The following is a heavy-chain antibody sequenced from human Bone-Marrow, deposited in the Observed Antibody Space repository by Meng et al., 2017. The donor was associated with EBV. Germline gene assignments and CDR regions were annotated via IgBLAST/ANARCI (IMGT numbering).Heavy chain of an antibody. J-gene: IGHJ6*02. CDR2: INPSSIDT. D-gene: IGHD2-15*01. CDR3: ARGGPRGMDV. CDR1: GYTFTGYY. V-gene: IGHV1-2*04. Sequence: QGQLVQAGAGVKKPGASVKVSCKASGYTFTGYYMHWVRQAPGQGLEWMGWINPSSIDTNYAQKFQGWVTMTRDTSISTAYMELTRLRSDDTAVYYCARGGPRGMDVWGQGTTVTVFS.